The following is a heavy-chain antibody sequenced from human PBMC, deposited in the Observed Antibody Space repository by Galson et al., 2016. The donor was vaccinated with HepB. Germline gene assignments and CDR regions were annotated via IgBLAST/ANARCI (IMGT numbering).Heavy chain of an antibody. CDR3: ARDSDTIFGVVIYDY. CDR2: INLDGSST. Sequence: SLRLSCAAFGFTFSSFWMHWVRQAPGKGLVWVSSINLDGSSTSYADSVKGRFTISRDNAKKTLYLQMNSLRAEDTAVYYCARDSDTIFGVVIYDYWGQGTLGTVSS. D-gene: IGHD3-3*01. J-gene: IGHJ4*02. V-gene: IGHV3-74*01. CDR1: GFTFSSFW.